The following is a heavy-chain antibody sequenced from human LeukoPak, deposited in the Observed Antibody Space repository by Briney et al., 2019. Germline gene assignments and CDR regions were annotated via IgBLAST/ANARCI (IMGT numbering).Heavy chain of an antibody. CDR2: ISSSSSYI. Sequence: AGGSLRLSCAASGFTFSSYSMNWVRQAPGKGLEWVSSISSSSSYIYYADSVKGRFTISRDNAKNSLYLQMNSLRAEDTAVYYCAPSSTSMSAMDVWGKGTTVTVSS. D-gene: IGHD2-2*01. J-gene: IGHJ6*04. CDR3: APSSTSMSAMDV. V-gene: IGHV3-21*01. CDR1: GFTFSSYS.